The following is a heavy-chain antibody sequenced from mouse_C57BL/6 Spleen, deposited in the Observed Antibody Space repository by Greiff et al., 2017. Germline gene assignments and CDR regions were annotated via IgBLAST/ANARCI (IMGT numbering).Heavy chain of an antibody. J-gene: IGHJ4*01. CDR1: GFTFNTYA. D-gene: IGHD1-1*01. V-gene: IGHV10-3*01. CDR3: VRDKDYYGSSYGGAMDY. CDR2: IRSKSSNYAT. Sequence: EVQRVESGGGLVQPKGSLKLSCAASGFTFNTYAMHWVRQAPGKGLEWVARIRSKSSNYATYYADSVKDRFTISRDDSQSMLYLQMNNLKTEDTAMYYCVRDKDYYGSSYGGAMDYWGQGTSVTVSS.